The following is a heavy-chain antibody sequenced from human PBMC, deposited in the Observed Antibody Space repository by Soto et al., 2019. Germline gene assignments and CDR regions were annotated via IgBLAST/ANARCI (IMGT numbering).Heavy chain of an antibody. J-gene: IGHJ6*02. Sequence: ASVKVSCKAPGYTFSNYGITWVRQAPGQGLEWMGWIIPHNGDTNYAQKLQGRVTMTTDTSTSTAYMELRSLRSDDTAVYYCARINYDFWSGYWSAQGYYYYYGMDVWGQGTTVTVSS. CDR2: IIPHNGDT. CDR3: ARINYDFWSGYWSAQGYYYYYGMDV. D-gene: IGHD3-3*01. CDR1: GYTFSNYG. V-gene: IGHV1-18*04.